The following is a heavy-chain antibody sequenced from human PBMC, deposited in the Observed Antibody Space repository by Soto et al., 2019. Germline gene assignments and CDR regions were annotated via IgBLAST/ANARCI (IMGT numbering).Heavy chain of an antibody. Sequence: PSETLSLTCVVSSYVIESGYYWGWIRQPPGKGLEWIGSIYHSGSTYYNPSLKSRVTISVDTSKNQFSLKLSSVTAADTAVYYCAREKAARPFDYWGQGTLVTVSS. CDR1: SYVIESGYY. CDR2: IYHSGST. J-gene: IGHJ4*02. CDR3: AREKAARPFDY. V-gene: IGHV4-38-2*02. D-gene: IGHD6-6*01.